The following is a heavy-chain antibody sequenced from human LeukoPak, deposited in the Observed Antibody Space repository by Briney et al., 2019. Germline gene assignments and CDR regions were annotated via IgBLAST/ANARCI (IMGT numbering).Heavy chain of an antibody. CDR2: ISGSGGNT. V-gene: IGHV3-23*01. CDR3: AKEIGEYSSSSLDY. Sequence: PSETLSLTCTVSGGSISSDYWSWIRQPPGKGLEWVSSISGSGGNTYYADSVEGRFTISRDNSKNTLFLQMNSLRAEDTAVYYCAKEIGEYSSSSLDYWGQGTLVTVSS. D-gene: IGHD6-6*01. CDR1: GGSISSDY. J-gene: IGHJ4*02.